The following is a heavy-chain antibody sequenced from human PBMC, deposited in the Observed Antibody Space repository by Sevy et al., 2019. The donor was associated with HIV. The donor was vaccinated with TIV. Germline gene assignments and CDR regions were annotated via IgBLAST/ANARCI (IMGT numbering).Heavy chain of an antibody. J-gene: IGHJ4*02. Sequence: ASVKVSCKVSGKTLTALAIHWVRQAPGKGLEWMATYDPEDAETYYAQRFQGRVTMTEDTSTDTAYMEMSSLGSEDTAVFYCAGTKDYYDNSDEPFDYWGQGTLVTVSS. CDR3: AGTKDYYDNSDEPFDY. CDR1: GKTLTALA. D-gene: IGHD3-22*01. CDR2: YDPEDAET. V-gene: IGHV1-24*01.